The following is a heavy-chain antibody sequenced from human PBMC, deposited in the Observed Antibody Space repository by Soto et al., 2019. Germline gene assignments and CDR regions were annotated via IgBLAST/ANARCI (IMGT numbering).Heavy chain of an antibody. CDR2: IYRTGST. CDR3: ASRDPGTSVDY. CDR1: GGSFTSNNW. Sequence: TLSLTCAVSGGSFTSNNWWTWVRQPPGQGLEWIGEIYRTGSTNYNPSLKSRVTISLDKSENQFSLKVTSLTAADMAVYYCASRDPGTSVDYWGQGTLVTVSS. V-gene: IGHV4-4*02. J-gene: IGHJ4*02. D-gene: IGHD1-7*01.